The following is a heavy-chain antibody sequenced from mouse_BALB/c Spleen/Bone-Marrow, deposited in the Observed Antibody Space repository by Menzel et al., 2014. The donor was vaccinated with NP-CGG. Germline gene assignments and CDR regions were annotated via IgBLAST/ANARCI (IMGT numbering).Heavy chain of an antibody. V-gene: IGHV5-17*02. CDR1: GFTFSSFG. CDR2: ISSGSSTI. CDR3: AIEGYYDD. D-gene: IGHD2-3*01. J-gene: IGHJ2*01. Sequence: EVQLVESGGGLVQPGGSRNLSCAASGFTFSSFGLHWVCQAPEKGLEWVAYISSGSSTIYYADTVKGRFTISRDNPKNTLFLQMTSLRSEYTAMNYCAIEGYYDDWGQGTTLTVSS.